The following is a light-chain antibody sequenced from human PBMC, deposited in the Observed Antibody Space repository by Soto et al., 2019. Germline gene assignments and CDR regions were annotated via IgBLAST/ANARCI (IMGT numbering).Light chain of an antibody. CDR1: QGISNY. J-gene: IGKJ2*01. CDR2: EAS. V-gene: IGKV1-27*01. Sequence: DIQMTQSPSSLSASVGDRVTITCRASQGISNYVAWYQQKPGKDPTLLIYEASTLQSGVPSRFSGRGSGTDFTLTISSLQPEDVATYFCQNYNSAPYAFGQGTKLEIK. CDR3: QNYNSAPYA.